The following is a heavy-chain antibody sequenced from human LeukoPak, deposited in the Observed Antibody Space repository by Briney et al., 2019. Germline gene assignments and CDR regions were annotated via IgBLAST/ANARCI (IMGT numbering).Heavy chain of an antibody. Sequence: ASVKVSCKASGYTFTGYYMHWVRQAPGQGLEWMGWINPNSGGTNYAQKFQGRVTITADKSTSTAYMELSSLRSEDTAVYYCAREGVVVAATGWFDPWGQGALVTVSS. D-gene: IGHD2-15*01. CDR1: GYTFTGYY. CDR2: INPNSGGT. J-gene: IGHJ5*02. CDR3: AREGVVVAATGWFDP. V-gene: IGHV1-2*02.